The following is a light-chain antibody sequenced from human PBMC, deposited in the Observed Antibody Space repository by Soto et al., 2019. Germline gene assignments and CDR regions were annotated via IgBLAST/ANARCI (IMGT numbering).Light chain of an antibody. V-gene: IGLV3-1*01. CDR2: QDS. J-gene: IGLJ2*01. CDR3: QAWDISTAV. Sequence: SYELTQPPSVSVSPGQTASITCSGDELGDKYACWYQQKPGQSPVLVIYQDSKRPSGIPERFSGSNSGNTATLTISGTQSMDEADYYCQAWDISTAVFGGGTKLTVL. CDR1: ELGDKY.